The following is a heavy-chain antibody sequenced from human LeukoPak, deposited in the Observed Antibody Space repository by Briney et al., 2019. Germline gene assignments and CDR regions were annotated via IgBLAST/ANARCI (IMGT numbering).Heavy chain of an antibody. V-gene: IGHV4-34*01. J-gene: IGHJ4*02. CDR3: ARLRMGVVVPAFDY. D-gene: IGHD2-2*01. CDR2: INHSGST. CDR1: GFTFSSYS. Sequence: GSLRLSCAASGFTFSSYSMNWVRQPPGKGLEWIGEINHSGSTNYNPSLKSRVTISVDTSKNQFSLKLSSVTAADTAVYYCARLRMGVVVPAFDYWGQGTLVTVSS.